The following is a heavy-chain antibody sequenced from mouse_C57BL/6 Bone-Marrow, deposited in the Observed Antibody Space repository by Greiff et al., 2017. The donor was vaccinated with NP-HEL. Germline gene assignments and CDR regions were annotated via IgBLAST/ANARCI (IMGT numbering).Heavy chain of an antibody. J-gene: IGHJ2*01. CDR3: ARFDITTVVARSFDY. V-gene: IGHV1-55*01. D-gene: IGHD1-1*01. Sequence: VKLQQPGAELVKPGASVKMSCKASGYTFTSYWITWVKQRPGQGLEWIGDIYPGSGSTNYNEKFKSKATLTVDTSSSTAYMQLSSLTSEDSAVYYCARFDITTVVARSFDYWGQGTTLTVSS. CDR2: IYPGSGST. CDR1: GYTFTSYW.